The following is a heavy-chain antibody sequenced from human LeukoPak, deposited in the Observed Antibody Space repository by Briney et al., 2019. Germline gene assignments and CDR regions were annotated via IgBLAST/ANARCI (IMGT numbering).Heavy chain of an antibody. D-gene: IGHD4-23*01. Sequence: GGSLRLSCAASGFTFSSYSMNWVRQAPGKGLEWVSSISSSSSYIYYADSVKGRFTISRDNAKNSLYLQMNSLRAEDTAVYYCARDSTTVVTPGNYFDYWGQGTLVTVSS. CDR3: ARDSTTVVTPGNYFDY. J-gene: IGHJ4*02. CDR2: ISSSSSYI. CDR1: GFTFSSYS. V-gene: IGHV3-21*01.